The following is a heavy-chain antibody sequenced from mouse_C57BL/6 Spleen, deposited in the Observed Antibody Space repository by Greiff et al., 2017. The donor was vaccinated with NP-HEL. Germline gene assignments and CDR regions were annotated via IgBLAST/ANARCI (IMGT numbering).Heavy chain of an antibody. CDR1: GYAFTNYL. D-gene: IGHD1-1*01. V-gene: IGHV1-54*01. Sequence: QVQLKESGAELVRPGTSVKVSCKASGYAFTNYLIEWVKQRPGQGLEWIGVINPGSGGTNYNEKFKGKATLTADKSSSTAYMQLSSLTSEDSAVYFCARSKYYGSSYRDYFDYWGQGTTLTVSS. CDR3: ARSKYYGSSYRDYFDY. J-gene: IGHJ2*01. CDR2: INPGSGGT.